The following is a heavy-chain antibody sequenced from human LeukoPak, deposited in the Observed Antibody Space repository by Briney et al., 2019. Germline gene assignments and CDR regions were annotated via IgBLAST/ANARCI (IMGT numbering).Heavy chain of an antibody. CDR1: GGSISNYY. V-gene: IGHV4-4*07. CDR2: VYSSGST. J-gene: IGHJ4*02. CDR3: ARDSGRSWYYFDY. Sequence: SSETLSLTCTVSGGSISNYYWSWIRQPAGKGLEWIGRVYSSGSTNYNPSLKSRVTMSVDTSKNQFSLKLSSVTAADTAVYYCARDSGRSWYYFDYWGQGTLVTVSS. D-gene: IGHD6-13*01.